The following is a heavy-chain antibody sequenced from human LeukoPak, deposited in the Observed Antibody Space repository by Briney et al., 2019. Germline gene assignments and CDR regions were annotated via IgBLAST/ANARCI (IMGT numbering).Heavy chain of an antibody. CDR2: ISYDGSNK. CDR1: GFTFSSYG. Sequence: GVSLRLSCAASGFTFSSYGMHWVRQAPGKGLEWVAVISYDGSNKYYADSVKGRFTISRDNSKNTLYLQMNSLRAEDTAVYYCAKDYYDISGPDYWGQGTLVTVSS. D-gene: IGHD3-22*01. V-gene: IGHV3-30*18. CDR3: AKDYYDISGPDY. J-gene: IGHJ4*02.